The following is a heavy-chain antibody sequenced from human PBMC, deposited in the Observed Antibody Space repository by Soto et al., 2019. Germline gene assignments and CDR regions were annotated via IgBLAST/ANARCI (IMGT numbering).Heavy chain of an antibody. CDR3: ARDLEGSSPFTLDY. CDR1: EFSFSDYW. CDR2: LDQGGGEK. Sequence: PGGSLRLSCAASEFSFSDYWMAWVRQAPGKGLEWVANLDQGGGEKHYVDSVKGRFTISRDNAKNSLYLQMNSLRAEDTAVYYCARDLEGSSPFTLDYWGEGTLVTVSS. J-gene: IGHJ4*02. V-gene: IGHV3-7*01. D-gene: IGHD6-13*01.